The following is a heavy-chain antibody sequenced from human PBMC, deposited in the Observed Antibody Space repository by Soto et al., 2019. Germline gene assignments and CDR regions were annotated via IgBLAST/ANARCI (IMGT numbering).Heavy chain of an antibody. V-gene: IGHV1-2*02. CDR3: ARQLAYCGGDCYSEPIDY. D-gene: IGHD2-21*02. CDR2: INPNSGGT. CDR1: GYTFTDYY. Sequence: ASVKVSCKTFGYTFTDYYIHWVRQAPGQGLEWMGWINPNSGGTNYAQKFQGRVTMTRDTSISTAYMELVRLRSDDTAVYYCARQLAYCGGDCYSEPIDYWGQGTLVTVSS. J-gene: IGHJ4*02.